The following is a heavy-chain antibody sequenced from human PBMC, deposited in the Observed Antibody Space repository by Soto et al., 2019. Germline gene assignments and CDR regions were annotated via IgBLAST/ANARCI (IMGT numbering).Heavy chain of an antibody. CDR1: GGSFSGYY. D-gene: IGHD3-9*01. V-gene: IGHV4-34*01. CDR2: INHSGST. Sequence: SETLSLTFAVYGGSFSGYYWSWIRQPPGKGLEWIWEINHSGSTNYNPSLKSRVTISVDTSKNQFSLKLSSVTAADTAVYYCARGPRYFDWFRLSRWFHXWGQGTLVTVSX. J-gene: IGHJ5*02. CDR3: ARGPRYFDWFRLSRWFHX.